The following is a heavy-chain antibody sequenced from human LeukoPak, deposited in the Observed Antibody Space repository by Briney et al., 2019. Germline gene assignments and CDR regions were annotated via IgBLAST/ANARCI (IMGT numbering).Heavy chain of an antibody. CDR1: GGSFSGYY. V-gene: IGHV4-34*01. CDR2: INHSGST. J-gene: IGHJ6*03. D-gene: IGHD2/OR15-2a*01. CDR3: ARGAIGPYYAVRTNYYYYMDV. Sequence: SETLSLTCAVYGGSFSGYYWSWIRQPPGKGLEWIGEINHSGSTNYNPSLKSRVTISVDTSKNQFSLKLSSVTAADTAVYYCARGAIGPYYAVRTNYYYYMDVWGKGTTVTVSS.